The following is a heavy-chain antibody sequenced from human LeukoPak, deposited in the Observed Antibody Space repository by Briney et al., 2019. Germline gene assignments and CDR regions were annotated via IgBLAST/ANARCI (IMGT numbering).Heavy chain of an antibody. Sequence: ASVKVSCKASGYTFTSYGISWVRQAPGQGLEWMGWISAYNGNTNYAQKLQGRVTMTTDTSTSTAYMGLRSLRSDDTAVYYCAREVDSSGYYYYYYGMDVWGQGTTVTVSS. V-gene: IGHV1-18*01. D-gene: IGHD3-22*01. J-gene: IGHJ6*02. CDR1: GYTFTSYG. CDR2: ISAYNGNT. CDR3: AREVDSSGYYYYYYGMDV.